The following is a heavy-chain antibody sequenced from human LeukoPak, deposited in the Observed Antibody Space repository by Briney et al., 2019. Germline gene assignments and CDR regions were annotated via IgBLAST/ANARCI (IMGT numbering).Heavy chain of an antibody. CDR3: ARRTYFYDSSGYYFDY. V-gene: IGHV4-59*01. CDR1: GCSFSSYY. D-gene: IGHD3-22*01. J-gene: IGHJ4*02. Sequence: SETLSLTCTVSGCSFSSYYWSWIRQPPGKGLECIGYIYYSGSTNYNPSLKSRVTISVDTSKNQFSLKLSSVTAADTAVYYCARRTYFYDSSGYYFDYWGQGTLVTVSS. CDR2: IYYSGST.